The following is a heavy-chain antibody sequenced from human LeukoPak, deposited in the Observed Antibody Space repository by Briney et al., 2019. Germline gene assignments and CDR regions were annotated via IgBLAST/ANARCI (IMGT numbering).Heavy chain of an antibody. V-gene: IGHV3-66*01. CDR2: IYSDGST. CDR3: AKRPAAGFVGKYYFDY. CDR1: GFTVSSSY. J-gene: IGHJ4*02. D-gene: IGHD6-13*01. Sequence: GGSLRLSCAASGFTVSSSYINWVRQAPGKGLEWVSVIYSDGSTYYADSVKGRFTISRDNSKNTVYLQMNSLRAEDTAVYYCAKRPAAGFVGKYYFDYWGQGTLVTVSS.